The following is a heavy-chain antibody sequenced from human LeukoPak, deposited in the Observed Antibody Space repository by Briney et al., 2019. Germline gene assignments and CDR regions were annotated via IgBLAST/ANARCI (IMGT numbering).Heavy chain of an antibody. CDR3: AKDGSHIEPAGKYFDY. J-gene: IGHJ4*02. V-gene: IGHV3-23*01. CDR1: GFAFSRYA. D-gene: IGHD6-13*01. Sequence: GGPLRLSCAASGFAFSRYAMAWVRQAPGKGLEWVSGTTGSGGKTHYADSVKGRFVISRDNSKNTLFLQMNSLSAADTAIYYCAKDGSHIEPAGKYFDYWGQGTRVTASS. CDR2: TTGSGGKT.